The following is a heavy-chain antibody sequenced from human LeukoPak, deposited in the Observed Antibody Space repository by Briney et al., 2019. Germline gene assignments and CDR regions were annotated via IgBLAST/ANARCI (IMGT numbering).Heavy chain of an antibody. CDR2: INHSGST. CDR3: ARGRYVWGSYRPFDY. J-gene: IGHJ4*02. D-gene: IGHD3-16*02. CDR1: GGSFSGYY. V-gene: IGHV4-34*01. Sequence: SETLSLTCAVYGGSFSGYYWSWIRQPPGKGLEWIGEINHSGSTNYSPSLKSRVTISVDTSKNQFSLKLSSVTAADTAVYYCARGRYVWGSYRPFDYWGQGTLVTVSS.